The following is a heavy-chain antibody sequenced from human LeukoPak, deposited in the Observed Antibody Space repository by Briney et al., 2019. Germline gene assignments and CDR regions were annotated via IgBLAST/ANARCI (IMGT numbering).Heavy chain of an antibody. CDR2: ISSSGSTI. D-gene: IGHD3-10*01. CDR3: AKDGVPSRWFGRNYFDY. V-gene: IGHV3-48*03. Sequence: GGSLRLSCAASGFTFSSYEMNWVRQAPGKELEWVSYISSSGSTIYYADSVKGRFTISRDNAKNSLYLQMNSLRAEDTAVYYCAKDGVPSRWFGRNYFDYWGQGTLVTVSS. CDR1: GFTFSSYE. J-gene: IGHJ4*02.